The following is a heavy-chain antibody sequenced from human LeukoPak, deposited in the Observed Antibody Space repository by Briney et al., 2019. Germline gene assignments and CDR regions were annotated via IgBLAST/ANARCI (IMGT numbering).Heavy chain of an antibody. Sequence: GGSLRLSCAASGFTVSSNYMSWVRQAPGKGLEWVSVIFSGGSTYYADSVKGRFTISRDNSKNTLYLQMNSLRAEDTAVYYCARGLRFLEWLSYFDYWGQGTLVTVSS. CDR2: IFSGGST. CDR3: ARGLRFLEWLSYFDY. CDR1: GFTVSSNY. J-gene: IGHJ4*02. D-gene: IGHD3-3*01. V-gene: IGHV3-53*01.